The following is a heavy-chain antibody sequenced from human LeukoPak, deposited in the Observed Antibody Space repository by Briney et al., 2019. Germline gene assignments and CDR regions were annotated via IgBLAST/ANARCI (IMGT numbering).Heavy chain of an antibody. CDR1: GYSISSGYY. V-gene: IGHV4-38-2*02. Sequence: NSSETLSLTCSVSGYSISSGYYWGWIRQPPGKGLEWIGSIDHSGSTYYNPSLKRRVTISVVTSKNQFSLKLRSVTAADTAVYYCARDSALAQAVIFDYWGEGTLVTVSS. CDR3: ARDSALAQAVIFDY. D-gene: IGHD6-19*01. J-gene: IGHJ4*02. CDR2: IDHSGST.